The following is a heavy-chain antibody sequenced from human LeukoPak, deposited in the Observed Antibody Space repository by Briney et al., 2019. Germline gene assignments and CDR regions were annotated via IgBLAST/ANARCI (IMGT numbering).Heavy chain of an antibody. D-gene: IGHD1-26*01. CDR2: VDPEDGET. CDR1: GYTFTDSY. Sequence: VATVKISCKVSGYTFTDSYMHWVQQAPGKGLEWMGLVDPEDGETIYAEKLQGRVTITADTSTDTAYMELSSLRSEDTAVYYCATGLVVGASDAFDIWGQGTMVTVSS. J-gene: IGHJ3*02. V-gene: IGHV1-69-2*01. CDR3: ATGLVVGASDAFDI.